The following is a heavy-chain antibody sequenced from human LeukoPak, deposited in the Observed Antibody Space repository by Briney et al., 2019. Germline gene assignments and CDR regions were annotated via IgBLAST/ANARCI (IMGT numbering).Heavy chain of an antibody. CDR2: IYYSGTT. D-gene: IGHD6-13*01. CDR3: ARGVYIAAAQYGY. Sequence: HPSETLSLTCAVYGGSFSSYYWSWIRQPPGKGLEWIGYIYYSGTTNYNPSLKSRVTISVDTSKNQFSLKLSSVTAADTAVYYCARGVYIAAAQYGYWGQGTLVTVSS. V-gene: IGHV4-59*01. CDR1: GGSFSSYY. J-gene: IGHJ4*02.